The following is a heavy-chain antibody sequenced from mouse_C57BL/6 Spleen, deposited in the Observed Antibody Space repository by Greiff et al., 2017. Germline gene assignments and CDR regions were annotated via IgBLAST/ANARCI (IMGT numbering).Heavy chain of an antibody. V-gene: IGHV2-2*01. J-gene: IGHJ4*01. CDR1: GFSLTSYG. CDR3: ARTLYGNYGCAMDY. Sequence: VQLQQSGPGLVQPSQSLSITCTVSGFSLTSYGVHWVRQSPGKGLEWLGVIWSGGSTDYNAAFISRLSISKDNSKSQVFFKMNSLQAYNTAIYYCARTLYGNYGCAMDYWGQGTSVTVSS. CDR2: IWSGGST. D-gene: IGHD2-1*01.